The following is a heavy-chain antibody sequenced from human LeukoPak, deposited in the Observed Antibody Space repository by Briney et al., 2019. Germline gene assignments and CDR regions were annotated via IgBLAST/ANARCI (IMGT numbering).Heavy chain of an antibody. D-gene: IGHD3-10*01. V-gene: IGHV3-21*01. J-gene: IGHJ6*03. CDR2: ISSSSSYI. CDR1: GFTFSSYS. Sequence: GGSRRLSCAASGFTFSSYSMNWVRQAPGKGLEWVSSISSSSSYIYYADSVKGRFTISRDNAKNSLYLQMNSLRAEDTAVYYCARVSITMVRGVGGASYYYYYMDVWGKGTTVTISS. CDR3: ARVSITMVRGVGGASYYYYYMDV.